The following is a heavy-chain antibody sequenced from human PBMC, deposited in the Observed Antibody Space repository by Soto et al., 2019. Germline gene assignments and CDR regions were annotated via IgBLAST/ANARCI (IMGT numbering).Heavy chain of an antibody. CDR2: ISNNGINK. CDR1: GFTFSTYG. V-gene: IGHV3-30*03. Sequence: VGSLRLSCAASGFTFSTYGMHWVRQAPGKGLEWLAVISNNGINKYYADSVKGRFTISRDNSKDTLFLQMNSLRGEDTAIYYCARVIRADSTSSNFYYYSGLDVWSQGTTVTVSS. CDR3: ARVIRADSTSSNFYYYSGLDV. J-gene: IGHJ6*02. D-gene: IGHD6-6*01.